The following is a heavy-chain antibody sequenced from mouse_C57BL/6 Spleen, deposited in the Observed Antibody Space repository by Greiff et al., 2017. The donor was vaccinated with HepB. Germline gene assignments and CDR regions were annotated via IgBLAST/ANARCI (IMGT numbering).Heavy chain of an antibody. Sequence: VQLQQSGGGLVKPGGSLKLSCAASGFTFSSYAMSWVRQTPEKRLEWVATISDGGSYTYYPDNVKGRFTISRDNAKNNLYLQMSHLKSEDTAMYYCARDLYGFDYWGQGTTLTVSS. CDR1: GFTFSSYA. D-gene: IGHD1-1*01. CDR3: ARDLYGFDY. V-gene: IGHV5-4*01. CDR2: ISDGGSYT. J-gene: IGHJ2*01.